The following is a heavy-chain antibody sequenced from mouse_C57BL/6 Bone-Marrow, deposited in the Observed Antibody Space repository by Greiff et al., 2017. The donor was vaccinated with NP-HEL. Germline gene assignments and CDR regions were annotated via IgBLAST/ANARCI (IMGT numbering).Heavy chain of an antibody. CDR3: ARDDLYYYGSSYGY. CDR1: GYTFTSYG. Sequence: VKLMESGAELARPGASVKLSCKASGYTFTSYGISWVKQRTGQGLEWIGELYPRSGNTYYNEKFKGKATLTADKSSSTAYMELRSLTSEDSAVYFCARDDLYYYGSSYGYWGQGTTLTVSS. CDR2: LYPRSGNT. V-gene: IGHV1-81*01. D-gene: IGHD1-1*01. J-gene: IGHJ2*01.